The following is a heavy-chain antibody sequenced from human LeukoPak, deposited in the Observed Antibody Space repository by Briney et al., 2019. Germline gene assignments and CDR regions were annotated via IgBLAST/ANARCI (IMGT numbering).Heavy chain of an antibody. D-gene: IGHD3-3*01. Sequence: GGSLRLSCAASGFTFASYNMHWVRQVPGKGLEWVSSITRTGKYIYYADSVKGRFTISRDNSKNTLYLQMNSLRAEDTAVYYCAKDRVTYYDFWSGIADFDYWGQGTLVTVSS. CDR1: GFTFASYN. CDR3: AKDRVTYYDFWSGIADFDY. CDR2: ITRTGKYI. J-gene: IGHJ4*02. V-gene: IGHV3-21*04.